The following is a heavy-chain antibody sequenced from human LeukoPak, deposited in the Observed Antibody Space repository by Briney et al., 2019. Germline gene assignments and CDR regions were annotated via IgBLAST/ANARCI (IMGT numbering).Heavy chain of an antibody. D-gene: IGHD3-22*01. J-gene: IGHJ4*02. CDR1: GGSFSGYY. V-gene: IGHV4-34*01. Sequence: SETLSLTYAVYGGSFSGYYWGWIRQPPGKGLEWIGSIYYSGSTYYNPSLKSRVTISVDTSKNQFSLKLSSVTAADTAVYYCARMTFYYYDSSGVDDYWGQGTLVTVSS. CDR3: ARMTFYYYDSSGVDDY. CDR2: IYYSGST.